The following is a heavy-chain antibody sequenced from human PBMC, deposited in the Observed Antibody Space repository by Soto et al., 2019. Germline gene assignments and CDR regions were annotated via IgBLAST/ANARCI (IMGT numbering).Heavy chain of an antibody. V-gene: IGHV4-39*01. CDR2: IFHTGAT. CDR3: ARRRIVPTTNFDY. J-gene: IGHJ4*02. CDR1: GDSISSSSFY. D-gene: IGHD1-26*01. Sequence: SETLSLTCTVSGDSISSSSFYWGWIRQPPGKGLEWIGHIFHTGATYQNPTLKSRLRMSVDTSKNQFSLNLGSVTATDTAVYYCARRRIVPTTNFDYWGQGTLVTVSS.